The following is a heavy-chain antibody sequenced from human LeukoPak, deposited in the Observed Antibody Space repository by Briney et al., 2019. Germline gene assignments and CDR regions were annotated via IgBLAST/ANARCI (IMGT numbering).Heavy chain of an antibody. V-gene: IGHV6-1*01. CDR2: TYYRSKWYN. Sequence: SQTLSLTCAISGDSVSSNSAAWNWIRQSPSRGLEWLGRTYYRSKWYNDYAVSVKSRITINPDTSKNQFSLQLNSVTPEDTAVYYCARCEVGPFDWWRNRFDPWGQGTLVTVSS. J-gene: IGHJ5*02. CDR3: ARCEVGPFDWWRNRFDP. CDR1: GDSVSSNSAA. D-gene: IGHD3-9*01.